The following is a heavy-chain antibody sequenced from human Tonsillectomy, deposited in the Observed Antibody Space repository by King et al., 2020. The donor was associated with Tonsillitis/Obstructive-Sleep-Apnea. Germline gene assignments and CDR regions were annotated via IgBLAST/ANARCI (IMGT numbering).Heavy chain of an antibody. D-gene: IGHD6-19*01. Sequence: VQLVESGGGVVQPGRSLRLSCAASGFTFSIYGMHWVRQAPGKGLEWVAVISYDGTNAYYGDSVKGRFTISRDNSKNTLYLQMNSLRAEDTAVYYCAKDTGPIAVAGEFDYWGQGTLVTVSS. CDR2: ISYDGTNA. V-gene: IGHV3-30*18. CDR3: AKDTGPIAVAGEFDY. CDR1: GFTFSIYG. J-gene: IGHJ4*02.